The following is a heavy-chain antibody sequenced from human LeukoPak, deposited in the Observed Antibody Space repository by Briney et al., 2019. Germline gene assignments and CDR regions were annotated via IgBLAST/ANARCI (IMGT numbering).Heavy chain of an antibody. Sequence: PGGSLRLSCAASGFTFNKYAMSWVRQAPSMGLEWLSYVSGSGGATYYADSVKGRFTISRDNSKNTVYLQMGSLRAEDTAVYYCAKNRGGTYKYYMDVWGNGTTVTVSS. J-gene: IGHJ6*03. CDR1: GFTFNKYA. CDR3: AKNRGGTYKYYMDV. D-gene: IGHD1-1*01. CDR2: VSGSGGAT. V-gene: IGHV3-23*01.